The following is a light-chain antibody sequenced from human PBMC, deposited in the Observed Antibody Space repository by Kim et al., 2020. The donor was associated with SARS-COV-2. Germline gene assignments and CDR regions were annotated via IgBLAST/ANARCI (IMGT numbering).Light chain of an antibody. V-gene: IGLV10-54*01. CDR3: SAWDSSLSNVL. J-gene: IGLJ2*01. Sequence: QTATLTCTGNNNNVGNEGAAWLQQHQGHPPKLLSYKNNNRPSGISERVSASRSGNTASLTITGLQPEDEADYYCSAWDSSLSNVLFGGGTKVTVL. CDR1: NNNVGNEG. CDR2: KNN.